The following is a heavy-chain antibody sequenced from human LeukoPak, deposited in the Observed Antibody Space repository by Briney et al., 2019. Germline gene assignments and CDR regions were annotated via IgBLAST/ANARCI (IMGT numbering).Heavy chain of an antibody. V-gene: IGHV3-7*01. Sequence: GGSLRLSCAASTFTFSNYWMNWVRQAPGKGLEWVATIKHDGSEKHYVDSVEGRFTISRDNAMNSLYLQMNSLRAEDTAVYYCARDRGLSGYDLCDYWGQGTLVTVSS. J-gene: IGHJ4*02. D-gene: IGHD5-12*01. CDR1: TFTFSNYW. CDR3: ARDRGLSGYDLCDY. CDR2: IKHDGSEK.